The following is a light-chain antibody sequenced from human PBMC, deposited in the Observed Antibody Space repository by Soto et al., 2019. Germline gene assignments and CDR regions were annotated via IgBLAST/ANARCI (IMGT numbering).Light chain of an antibody. V-gene: IGKV3-20*01. CDR2: GAS. CDR1: QSVLSN. CDR3: QQYGSSPIT. J-gene: IGKJ5*01. Sequence: EIVMTQSPATLSVSPGDTTRLSCRASQSVLSNLAWYQQKPGQAPRLLIYGASSRDTGIPDRVSGSGSGTDFTLTISRLEPEDFAVYYCQQYGSSPITFGQGTRLEIK.